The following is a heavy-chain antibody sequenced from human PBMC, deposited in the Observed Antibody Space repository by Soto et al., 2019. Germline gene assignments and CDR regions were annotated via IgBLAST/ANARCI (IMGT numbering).Heavy chain of an antibody. CDR2: ISRDGGTK. Sequence: QVQLVESGGGVVQPGRSLRLSCAVSGFTVSTYGMHWVRQAPGKGLEWVAVISRDGGTKYYADSVKGRFTIYRDNSRNALFLEMNSLRGDDMAVYYCTGEVASVYWCKGALVAVSS. CDR3: TGEVASVY. J-gene: IGHJ4*02. D-gene: IGHD2-8*02. V-gene: IGHV3-30*03. CDR1: GFTVSTYG.